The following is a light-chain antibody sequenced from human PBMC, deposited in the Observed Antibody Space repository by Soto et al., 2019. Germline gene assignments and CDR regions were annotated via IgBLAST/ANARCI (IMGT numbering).Light chain of an antibody. CDR3: LQSIQLPWT. V-gene: IGKV2D-29*01. J-gene: IGKJ1*01. CDR1: QSLLHSNGYNY. CDR2: EVS. Sequence: DIVMTQSPLSLPVTPGEPASISCRSNQSLLHSNGYNYLDWYLQKPGQPPQLLIYEVSNRFSGVPDRFSGRGSGTDFTLNISRVEADDVGVYYCLQSIQLPWTFGQGTKVDIK.